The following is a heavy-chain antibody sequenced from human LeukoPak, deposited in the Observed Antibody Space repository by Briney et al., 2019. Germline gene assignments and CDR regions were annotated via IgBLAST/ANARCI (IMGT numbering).Heavy chain of an antibody. CDR3: ARSEIYSPDLYFDY. V-gene: IGHV1-2*02. J-gene: IGHJ4*02. CDR2: INPNSGGT. D-gene: IGHD1-26*01. Sequence: GASVKVSCKASGYTFTSYGISWVRQAPGQGLEWMGWINPNSGGTNYAQKFQGRVTMTRDTSISTAYMELSRLRSDDTAVYYCARSEIYSPDLYFDYWGQGTLVTVSS. CDR1: GYTFTSYG.